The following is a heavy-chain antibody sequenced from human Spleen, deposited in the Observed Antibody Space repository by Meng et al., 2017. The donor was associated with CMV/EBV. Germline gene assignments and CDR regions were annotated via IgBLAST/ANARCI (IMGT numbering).Heavy chain of an antibody. D-gene: IGHD6-19*01. CDR2: INPASGGT. CDR1: FTAYY. Sequence: FTAYYIHRVRQAPGQGLEWMGWINPASGGTNYAQKFQGRVTMTRDTSVNTAYMELSRLTSDDTAVYYCASPHDRHNSGWYVAGGFDFWGQGTLVTVSS. CDR3: ASPHDRHNSGWYVAGGFDF. V-gene: IGHV1-2*02. J-gene: IGHJ4*02.